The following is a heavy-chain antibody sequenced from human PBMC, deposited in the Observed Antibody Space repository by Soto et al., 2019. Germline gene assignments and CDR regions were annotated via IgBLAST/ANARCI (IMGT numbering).Heavy chain of an antibody. CDR2: ISYDGSNK. Sequence: GGSLRLSCAASGFTFSSYGMHWVRQAPGKGLERVAVISYDGSNKYYADSVKGRFTISRDNSKNTLYLQMNSLRAEDTAVYYCAKSSGSGDLDYWGQGTLVTVSS. V-gene: IGHV3-30*18. CDR1: GFTFSSYG. J-gene: IGHJ4*02. D-gene: IGHD3-10*01. CDR3: AKSSGSGDLDY.